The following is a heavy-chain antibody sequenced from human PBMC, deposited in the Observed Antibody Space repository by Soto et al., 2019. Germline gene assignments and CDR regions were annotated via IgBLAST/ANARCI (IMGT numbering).Heavy chain of an antibody. CDR2: IYYSGST. J-gene: IGHJ4*02. CDR3: ARRYGASFDY. CDR1: GGSISSYY. V-gene: IGHV4-39*07. Sequence: PSETLSLTCTVSGGSISSYYWGWIRQPPGKGLEWVGSIYYSGSTYYNSSLKSRVTISVDTSKNQFSLKLSSVTAADTAVYYCARRYGASFDYWGQGTLVTVSS. D-gene: IGHD4-17*01.